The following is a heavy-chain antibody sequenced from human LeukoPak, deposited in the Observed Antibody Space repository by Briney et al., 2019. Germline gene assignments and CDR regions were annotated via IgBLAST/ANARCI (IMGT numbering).Heavy chain of an antibody. D-gene: IGHD4-17*01. CDR3: ARVDGTTVTPYYYYGMDV. CDR2: IIPILGIA. Sequence: SVKVSCKASGGTFSSYTISWVRQAPGQGLEWMGRIIPILGIANCAQKFQGRVTITADKSTSTAYMELSSLRSEDTAVYYCARVDGTTVTPYYYYGMDVWGQGTTVTVSS. CDR1: GGTFSSYT. J-gene: IGHJ6*02. V-gene: IGHV1-69*02.